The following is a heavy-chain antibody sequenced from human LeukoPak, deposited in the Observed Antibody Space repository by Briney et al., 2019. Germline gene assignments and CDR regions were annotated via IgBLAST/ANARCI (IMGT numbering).Heavy chain of an antibody. Sequence: SQTLSLTCAVSGDSVSSNSAAWNWIRQSPSRGLEWLGRTYYRSKWYYDYAVAVKSRISINPDTSKNQFSLKLSSVTAADTAVYYCAGGFGGADWGQGTLVTVSS. CDR3: AGGFGGAD. CDR2: TYYRSKWYY. D-gene: IGHD3-16*01. CDR1: GDSVSSNSAA. J-gene: IGHJ4*02. V-gene: IGHV6-1*01.